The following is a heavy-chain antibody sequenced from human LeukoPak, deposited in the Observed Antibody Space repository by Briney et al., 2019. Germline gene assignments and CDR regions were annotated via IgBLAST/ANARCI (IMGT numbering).Heavy chain of an antibody. CDR1: GYTFTTYW. J-gene: IGHJ4*02. CDR2: IYPGDSDT. Sequence: GESLKISCKSSGYTFTTYWIGWVRQMLGKGLEWMGIIYPGDSDTRYSPSFQGQVTFSADKSTTTAYLQWSSLKASDTAIYYCARRGIRDGYNYADYWGQGTLVTVSS. CDR3: ARRGIRDGYNYADY. V-gene: IGHV5-51*01. D-gene: IGHD5-24*01.